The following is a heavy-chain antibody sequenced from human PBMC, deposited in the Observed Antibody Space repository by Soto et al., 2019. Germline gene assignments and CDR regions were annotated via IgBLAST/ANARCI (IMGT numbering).Heavy chain of an antibody. V-gene: IGHV1-3*01. Sequence: ASVKVSCKASGHTFTSYTMHWVRQAPGQRLEWMGWINAGNGNTKYSQKFQGRVTITRYTSASTAYMELTSLRSEDTAVYYCARSSGYYDVDYWGQGTLVTVSS. CDR3: ARSSGYYDVDY. CDR1: GHTFTSYT. CDR2: INAGNGNT. J-gene: IGHJ4*02. D-gene: IGHD3-22*01.